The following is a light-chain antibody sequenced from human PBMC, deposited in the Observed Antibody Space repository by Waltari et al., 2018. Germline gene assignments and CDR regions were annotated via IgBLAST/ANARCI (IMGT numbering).Light chain of an antibody. CDR2: GAS. J-gene: IGKJ1*01. CDR3: QKYDRLPAT. V-gene: IGKV3-20*01. CDR1: QSVSRF. Sequence: EIVLTQSPGTLSLSPGERGTLSFRASQSVSRFLSWYQQKPGQAPRLLIYGASTRATGIPDRFSGSGSGKDFSLTISRLEPEDFAVYYCQKYDRLPATFGQGTKVEIK.